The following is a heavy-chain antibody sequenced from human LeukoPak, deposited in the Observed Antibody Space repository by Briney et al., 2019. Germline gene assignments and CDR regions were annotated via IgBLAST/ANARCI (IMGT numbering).Heavy chain of an antibody. Sequence: GGSLRLSCAASGFTFSTSGMHWVRQAPGKGLEWVAVIWYDGSNKHYAESVKGRFSISRDDSKSTLYLQMNSLRAEDTAVYYCARARGVSTGYRPIDYWGQGTLVTVSS. J-gene: IGHJ4*02. CDR2: IWYDGSNK. D-gene: IGHD3-22*01. CDR1: GFTFSTSG. V-gene: IGHV3-33*01. CDR3: ARARGVSTGYRPIDY.